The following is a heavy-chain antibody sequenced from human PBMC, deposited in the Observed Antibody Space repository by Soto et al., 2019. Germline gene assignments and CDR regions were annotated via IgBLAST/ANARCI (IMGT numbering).Heavy chain of an antibody. CDR2: IIPIFGTA. CDR3: ASPATAGGSVRLDWFDP. CDR1: GGTFSSYA. J-gene: IGHJ5*02. V-gene: IGHV1-69*12. D-gene: IGHD3-16*01. Sequence: QVQLVQSGAEVKKPGSSVKVSCKASGGTFSSYAISWVRQAPGQGLEWMGGIIPIFGTANYAQKFQGRVTITADESTSTAYLKQSSQRSKNTAVYYCASPATAGGSVRLDWFDPWGQGTLVTVSS.